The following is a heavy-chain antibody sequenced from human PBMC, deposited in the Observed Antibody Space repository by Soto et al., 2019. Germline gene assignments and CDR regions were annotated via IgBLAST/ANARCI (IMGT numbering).Heavy chain of an antibody. Sequence: SESLSLTCAVYGGSFSDYYWSWIRQPPGKGLEWIGQINHSGSTNYSPSLKSRVTISVDTSKNQFSLKLSSVTAADTAVYYCAAGTHSAAMYCYAMDVWGQGTTVTVSS. CDR1: GGSFSDYY. CDR3: AAGTHSAAMYCYAMDV. J-gene: IGHJ6*02. V-gene: IGHV4-34*01. D-gene: IGHD2-2*01. CDR2: INHSGST.